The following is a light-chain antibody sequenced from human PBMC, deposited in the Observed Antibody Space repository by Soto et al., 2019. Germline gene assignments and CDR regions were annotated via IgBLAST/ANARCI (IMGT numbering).Light chain of an antibody. J-gene: IGKJ4*01. V-gene: IGKV1-5*01. CDR3: QQYYSYPQLT. Sequence: DIQMTQSPSTLSASVGDRVTIPCRSSQSVRSWLAWYQQKPGRAPKFLIYDASSLQSGVPSRFSGSGSGTDFTLTISCLQSEDFATYYCQQYYSYPQLTFGGGTKVDIK. CDR1: QSVRSW. CDR2: DAS.